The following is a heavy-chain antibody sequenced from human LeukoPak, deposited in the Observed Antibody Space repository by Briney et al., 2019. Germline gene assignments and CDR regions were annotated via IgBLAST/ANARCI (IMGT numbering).Heavy chain of an antibody. CDR3: ATSMAQDVDAFHI. V-gene: IGHV3-21*01. CDR2: ISSRSTYI. D-gene: IGHD2-21*01. J-gene: IGHJ3*02. Sequence: PGGSLRLSCAASRFTFSTYSMNWVRQAPGKGLEWVSSISSRSTYIYYADSVKGRFTISRDNAKNSLYLQMNNLRAEDTARFYCATSMAQDVDAFHIWGQGTMVTVSS. CDR1: RFTFSTYS.